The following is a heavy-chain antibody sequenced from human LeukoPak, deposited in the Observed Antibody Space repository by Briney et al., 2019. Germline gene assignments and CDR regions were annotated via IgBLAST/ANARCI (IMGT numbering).Heavy chain of an antibody. CDR3: ARGRGASDYYYYGMDV. CDR2: INPNSGGT. J-gene: IGHJ6*02. V-gene: IGHV1-2*02. CDR1: GYTFTGYY. D-gene: IGHD3-10*01. Sequence: ASVKVSCKASGYTFTGYYMHWVRQAPGQGLEWMGWINPNSGGTNYAQKFQGRVTMTRDTSISTAYMELSRLRSDDTAAYYCARGRGASDYYYYGMDVWGQGTTVTVSS.